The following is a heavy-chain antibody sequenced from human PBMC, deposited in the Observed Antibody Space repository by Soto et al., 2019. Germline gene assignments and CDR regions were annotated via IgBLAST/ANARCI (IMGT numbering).Heavy chain of an antibody. Sequence: SETLSLTCTVSGGSILNSASYWGWIRHPPGKALECIGIIFDSGNTLYNPSLKSRVSISVDTSNNQFTLQLTSVTVEDTAVYYCATSYGNAWYTYWGQGTQVTVSS. CDR2: IFDSGNT. CDR3: ATSYGNAWYTY. V-gene: IGHV4-39*06. J-gene: IGHJ4*02. D-gene: IGHD6-13*01. CDR1: GGSILNSASY.